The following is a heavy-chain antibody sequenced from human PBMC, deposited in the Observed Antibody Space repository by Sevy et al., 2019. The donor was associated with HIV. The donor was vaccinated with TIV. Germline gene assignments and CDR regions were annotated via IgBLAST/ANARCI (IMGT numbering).Heavy chain of an antibody. V-gene: IGHV3-7*01. Sequence: GGSLRLSCAASGFTFSRYWMSWVRQAPGKGLEWVANIKEDGSEKYYVDSVKGRFTISRDNAKNSLCLQMNSLGVEDTAVYYCARRGSSYYYGMDVWGQGTTVTVSS. J-gene: IGHJ6*02. CDR3: ARRGSSYYYGMDV. D-gene: IGHD3-16*01. CDR1: GFTFSRYW. CDR2: IKEDGSEK.